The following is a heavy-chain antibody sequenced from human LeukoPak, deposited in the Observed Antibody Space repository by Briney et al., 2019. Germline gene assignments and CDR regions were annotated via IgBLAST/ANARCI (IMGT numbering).Heavy chain of an antibody. CDR1: GGSISSYY. D-gene: IGHD3-22*01. V-gene: IGHV4-59*01. J-gene: IGHJ4*02. CDR3: ARVGNYYDSSPMYYFDY. Sequence: SETLSLTCTVSGGSISSYYWSWIRQPPGKGPEWIGYIYYSGSTNYNPSLKSRVTISVDTSKNQFSLKLSSVTAADTAVYYCARVGNYYDSSPMYYFDYWGQGTLVTVSS. CDR2: IYYSGST.